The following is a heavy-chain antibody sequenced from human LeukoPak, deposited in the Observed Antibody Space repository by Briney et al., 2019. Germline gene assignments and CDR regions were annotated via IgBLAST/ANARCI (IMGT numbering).Heavy chain of an antibody. CDR2: IYYSGST. J-gene: IGHJ4*02. Sequence: PSETLSLTCGVDGGSTSGYYWNWIRQPPGKGLEWIGSIYYSGSTYYNPSLKSRVTISVDTSKNQFSLKLSSVTAADTAVYYCARLRGAVAGQFDYWGQGTLVTVSS. CDR3: ARLRGAVAGQFDY. CDR1: GGSTSGYY. V-gene: IGHV4-39*01. D-gene: IGHD6-19*01.